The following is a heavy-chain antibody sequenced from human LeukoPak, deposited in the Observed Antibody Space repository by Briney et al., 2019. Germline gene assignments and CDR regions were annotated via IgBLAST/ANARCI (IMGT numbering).Heavy chain of an antibody. CDR1: GFTFSSYW. V-gene: IGHV3-73*01. CDR2: IRSRTHSYAT. Sequence: GGSLRLSCAASGFTFSSYWMSWVPQASGKGLEWVVRIRSRTHSYATAYAAWVKGRFHISRDDSKNTAYLQMNSLKSEETAVYYCSRLAGDEYFDISRGPDWGQGTLVTVSS. D-gene: IGHD3-9*01. CDR3: SRLAGDEYFDISRGPD. J-gene: IGHJ4*02.